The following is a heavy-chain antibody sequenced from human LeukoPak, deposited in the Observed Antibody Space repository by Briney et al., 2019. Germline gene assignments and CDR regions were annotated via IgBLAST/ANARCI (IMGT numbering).Heavy chain of an antibody. V-gene: IGHV4-59*01. Sequence: SEPLSLTCTVSGDSISSYYWRWIRQPPGKGLEWIGYIYHSGSTNYNPSLKSRVTISADTSKDQFSLKLASVTAADTAVYYCATGYSSTWYYFDYWGQGTLVTVSS. D-gene: IGHD6-13*01. CDR3: ATGYSSTWYYFDY. CDR1: GDSISSYY. CDR2: IYHSGST. J-gene: IGHJ4*02.